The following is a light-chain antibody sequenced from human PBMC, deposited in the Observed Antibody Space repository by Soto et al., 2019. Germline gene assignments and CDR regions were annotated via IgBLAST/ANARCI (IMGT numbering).Light chain of an antibody. Sequence: DIQTTQSPSSVSASVGDRVTITCRASQGIYSWIAWYQQKPGRAPKLLIYAASSLQSGVPVRFSGSGSGRDLVLIISSLQPEDVATYYCPQLNSFQLTFGQGTRLEIK. CDR3: PQLNSFQLT. CDR2: AAS. J-gene: IGKJ5*01. V-gene: IGKV1-12*01. CDR1: QGIYSW.